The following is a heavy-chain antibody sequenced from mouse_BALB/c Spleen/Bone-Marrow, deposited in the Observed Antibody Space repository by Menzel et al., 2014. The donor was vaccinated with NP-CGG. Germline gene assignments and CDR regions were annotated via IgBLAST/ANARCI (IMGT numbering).Heavy chain of an antibody. J-gene: IGHJ4*01. V-gene: IGHV5-17*02. CDR3: ASLTYYAMDY. CDR1: GFTFSSFG. CDR2: ISSGSSTI. Sequence: EVKVVESGGGLVQPGGSRKLSCAASGFTFSSFGMHWVRQAPEKGLEWVAYISSGSSTIYYADTVKGRFTISRDNPKNTPFLQMTSLRSEDTAMYYCASLTYYAMDYWGQGTSVTVSS.